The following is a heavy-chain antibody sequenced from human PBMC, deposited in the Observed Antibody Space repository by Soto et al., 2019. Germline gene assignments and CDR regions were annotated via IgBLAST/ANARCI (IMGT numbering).Heavy chain of an antibody. CDR1: GFTFSSYA. D-gene: IGHD4-17*01. CDR3: ASEGRMWTTVFDYGMDV. V-gene: IGHV3-30-3*01. CDR2: ISYDGSNK. Sequence: QVQLVESGGGVVQPGRSLRLSCAASGFTFSSYAMHWVRQAPGKGLEWVAVISYDGSNKYYADSVKGRFTISRDNSKNXQYLQMNSLRAEDTAVYYCASEGRMWTTVFDYGMDVWGQGTTVTVSS. J-gene: IGHJ6*02.